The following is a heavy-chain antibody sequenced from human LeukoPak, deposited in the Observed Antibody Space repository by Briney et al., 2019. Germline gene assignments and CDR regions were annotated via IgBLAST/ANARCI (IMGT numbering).Heavy chain of an antibody. Sequence: GGSLRLSCAASGFTFSSYAMSWVRQAPGKGLEWVSAISGSGGSTYYADSVKGRFTISRDNSKNTLYLQMNSLRAEDTAVYDCAKKSSSRNSYYYYGMDVWGQGTTVTVSS. V-gene: IGHV3-23*01. CDR1: GFTFSSYA. J-gene: IGHJ6*02. CDR3: AKKSSSRNSYYYYGMDV. D-gene: IGHD1-1*01. CDR2: ISGSGGST.